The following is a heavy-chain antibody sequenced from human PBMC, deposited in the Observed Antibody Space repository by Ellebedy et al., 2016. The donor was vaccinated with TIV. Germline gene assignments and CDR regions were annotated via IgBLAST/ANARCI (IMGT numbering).Heavy chain of an antibody. D-gene: IGHD2-21*02. J-gene: IGHJ4*02. CDR3: ARAYCSGDCWGGFDY. Sequence: GESLKISCAASGFTFSRYGIYWVRQTPGKGLEWVAVIWFDASNKYYTDSVKGRFTVSRDNSKNTVYLQVDSLRAEDTAMYYCARAYCSGDCWGGFDYWGQGTLVTVSS. V-gene: IGHV3-33*07. CDR2: IWFDASNK. CDR1: GFTFSRYG.